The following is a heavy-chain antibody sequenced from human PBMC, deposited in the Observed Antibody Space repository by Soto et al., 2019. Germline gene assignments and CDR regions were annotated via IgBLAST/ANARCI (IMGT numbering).Heavy chain of an antibody. CDR2: MNPNSGNT. V-gene: IGHV1-8*01. J-gene: IGHJ4*02. CDR3: ARIWRGAVAQGY. Sequence: QVQLVQSGAEVKKPGASVKVSCKASGYTFTSYDINWVLQATGQGLEWRGWMNPNSGNTGYAQKFQGRVTMTRNTSISTAYMELSSLRSEDTAVYYCARIWRGAVAQGYWGQGTLVTVSS. D-gene: IGHD6-19*01. CDR1: GYTFTSYD.